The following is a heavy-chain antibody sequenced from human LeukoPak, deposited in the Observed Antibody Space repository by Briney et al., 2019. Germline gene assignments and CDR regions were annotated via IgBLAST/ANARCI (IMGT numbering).Heavy chain of an antibody. D-gene: IGHD3-22*01. CDR3: ARGLYYYDSSGYLTPDAFDI. CDR2: INHSGST. V-gene: IGHV4-34*01. CDR1: GGSFSGYY. Sequence: SETLSLTCAVYGGSFSGYYWSWIRQPPGKGLEWIGEINHSGSTNYNPSLKSRVTISVDTSKNQFSLKLNSVTAADTAVYYCARGLYYYDSSGYLTPDAFDIWGQGTMVTVSS. J-gene: IGHJ3*02.